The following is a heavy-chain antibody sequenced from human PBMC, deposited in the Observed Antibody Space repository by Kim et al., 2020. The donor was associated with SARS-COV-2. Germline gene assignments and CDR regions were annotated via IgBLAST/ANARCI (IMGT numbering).Heavy chain of an antibody. Sequence: DSVKGRFTISRDNAKNSLYLQMNSLRAEDTAVYYCARDSYYYDSSAYYKDWGQATLVTVSS. J-gene: IGHJ4*02. V-gene: IGHV3-11*04. D-gene: IGHD3-22*01. CDR3: ARDSYYYDSSAYYKD.